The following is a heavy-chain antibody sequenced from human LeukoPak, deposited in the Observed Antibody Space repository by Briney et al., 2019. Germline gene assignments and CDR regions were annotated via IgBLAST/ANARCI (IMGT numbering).Heavy chain of an antibody. CDR2: IYYSWST. V-gene: IGHV4-30-4*08. CDR3: ARQLAARDFDY. Sequence: SQTLSLTCTVSGGSISSGDYYWSWIRQPPGKGLEWIGYIYYSWSTYYNPSLKSRVTISVDTSKNQFSLKLSSVAAADTAVYYCARQLAARDFDYWGQGTLVTVSS. D-gene: IGHD6-6*01. CDR1: GGSISSGDYY. J-gene: IGHJ4*02.